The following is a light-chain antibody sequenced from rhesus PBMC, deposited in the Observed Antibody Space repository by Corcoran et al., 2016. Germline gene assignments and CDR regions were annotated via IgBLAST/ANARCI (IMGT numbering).Light chain of an antibody. CDR3: QQHNSHPPT. CDR2: DAS. CDR1: QGISTD. Sequence: DIQMTQSQSSLSASVGDTVTITCQASQGISTDLAWYQQKPGKAPKLLIYDASTLHSGVPSRFSGSGSGTEFTLTISCLQPEDFATSYCQQHNSHPPTFGQGTKVEIK. V-gene: IGKV1-33*02. J-gene: IGKJ1*01.